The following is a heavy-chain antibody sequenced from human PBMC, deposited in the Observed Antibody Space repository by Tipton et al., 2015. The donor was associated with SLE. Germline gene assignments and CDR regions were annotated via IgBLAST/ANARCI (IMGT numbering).Heavy chain of an antibody. CDR2: SYHSGST. CDR3: ASQATGPYYFDY. V-gene: IGHV4-38-2*01. J-gene: IGHJ4*02. CDR1: GYSISSGYY. Sequence: TLSLTCAVSGYSISSGYYWGWIWQPPGKGLEWIGSSYHSGSTYYNPSLKSRVTISVDTSKNQFSLKLSSVTAADTAVYYCASQATGPYYFDYWGQGTLVTVSS.